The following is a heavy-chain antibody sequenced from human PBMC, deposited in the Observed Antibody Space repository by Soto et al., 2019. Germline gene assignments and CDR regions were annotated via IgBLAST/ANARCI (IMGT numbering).Heavy chain of an antibody. D-gene: IGHD1-26*01. CDR3: ARNSGSYNADY. CDR2: FYPGDSDT. Sequence: GESLKISCKGSGYSFSDYWIAWVRQMPGKGLEWMGSFYPGDSDTRYSPSFQGQVTISADKSISTAYLQWSSLKASDTAMYYCARNSGSYNADYWGQGTLVTVSS. J-gene: IGHJ4*02. V-gene: IGHV5-51*01. CDR1: GYSFSDYW.